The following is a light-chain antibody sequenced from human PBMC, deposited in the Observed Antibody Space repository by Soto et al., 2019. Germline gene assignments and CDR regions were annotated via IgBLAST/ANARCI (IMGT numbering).Light chain of an antibody. CDR2: ATS. Sequence: DIQMTQSPSSLSASVGDRVTITCRASQVIDRWLVWYQQKPGKAPKVLIYATSTLRTGVPSRFSGSGSGTDFSLTISSLQPEDLATYYCKQSKSFPLTFGGGTKVDIK. CDR1: QVIDRW. V-gene: IGKV1-12*01. CDR3: KQSKSFPLT. J-gene: IGKJ4*01.